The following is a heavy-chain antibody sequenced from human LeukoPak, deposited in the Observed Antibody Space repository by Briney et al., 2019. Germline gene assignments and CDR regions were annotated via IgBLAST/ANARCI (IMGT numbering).Heavy chain of an antibody. CDR3: ARRERQSANYYYFDY. Sequence: PGGSLRLSCAASGFTFSSYAMSWVRQAPGKGLEWVSAISGSGGSTYYADSVKGRFTISRDNSKNSLYLQMNSLRDDGTAVYYCARRERQSANYYYFDYWGQGTLVTVSS. J-gene: IGHJ4*02. D-gene: IGHD4/OR15-4a*01. CDR2: ISGSGGST. CDR1: GFTFSSYA. V-gene: IGHV3-23*01.